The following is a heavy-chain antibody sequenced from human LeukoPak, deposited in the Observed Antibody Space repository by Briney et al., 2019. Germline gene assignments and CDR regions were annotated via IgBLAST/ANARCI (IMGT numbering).Heavy chain of an antibody. D-gene: IGHD6-13*01. V-gene: IGHV1-2*02. CDR3: ARDETEATGIAMDV. CDR1: GYTFTAYH. CDR2: INLNSGVT. J-gene: IGHJ6*02. Sequence: ASVKVSCKASGYTFTAYHFHWVRLAPGQGLEWMGWINLNSGVTRYAQKFQDRVTMTRDTSITTAYMELSRLRSDDTAVYYCARDETEATGIAMDVWGQGTTVTVSS.